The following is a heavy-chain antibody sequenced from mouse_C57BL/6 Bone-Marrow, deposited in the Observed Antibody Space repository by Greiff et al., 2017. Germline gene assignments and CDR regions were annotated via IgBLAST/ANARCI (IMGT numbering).Heavy chain of an antibody. CDR2: IYPGSGGT. D-gene: IGHD2-5*01. CDR3: ARPYYSNYWYFDV. Sequence: VKLLQPGAELVKPGASLKISCTASGFTFTSYWISWVKQRPGQGLEWIGDIYPGSGGTYYNENFKSKVTLTVDTSSSTAYMQLSSLTSEDSAVYYCARPYYSNYWYFDVWGTGTTVTVSS. J-gene: IGHJ1*03. V-gene: IGHV1-55*01. CDR1: GFTFTSYW.